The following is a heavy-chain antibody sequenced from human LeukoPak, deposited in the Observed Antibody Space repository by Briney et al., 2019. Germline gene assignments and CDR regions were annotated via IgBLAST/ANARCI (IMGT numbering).Heavy chain of an antibody. J-gene: IGHJ6*04. CDR3: ARTHQNCSSTSCYLYYYYYGMGV. V-gene: IGHV1-69*01. D-gene: IGHD2-2*01. Sequence: SVKVSCKASGGTFSSYAISWVRQAPGQGLEWMGGIIPIFGTANYAQKFQGRVTITADESTSTAYMELSSLRSEDTAVYYCARTHQNCSSTSCYLYYYYYGMGVWGKGTTVTVSS. CDR2: IIPIFGTA. CDR1: GGTFSSYA.